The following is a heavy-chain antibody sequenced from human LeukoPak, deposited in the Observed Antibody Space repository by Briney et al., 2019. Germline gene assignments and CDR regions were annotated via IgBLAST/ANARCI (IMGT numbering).Heavy chain of an antibody. CDR2: IRYDGSNK. CDR3: AKVGYCSGGSCERASYPFDY. V-gene: IGHV3-30*02. D-gene: IGHD2-15*01. J-gene: IGHJ4*02. CDR1: GFTFSTYG. Sequence: GGTLRLSCAASGFTFSTYGMHWVRQAPGKGLEWVAFIRYDGSNKYYADSVKGRFTISRDNSKNTLYLQMNSLRAEDTAVYYCAKVGYCSGGSCERASYPFDYWGQGTLVTVSS.